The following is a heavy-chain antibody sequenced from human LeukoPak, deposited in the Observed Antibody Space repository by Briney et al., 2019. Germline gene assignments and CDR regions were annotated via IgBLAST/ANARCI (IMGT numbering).Heavy chain of an antibody. CDR2: TYYIRNT. Sequence: PSETLSLTCTVSGGSVGSAGYYWSWIRQPPGGGLGGVWYTYYIRNTNYNPSLKSRVTMSLDPSKNQFSLKLNSVTAADTAVYYCARTQSQSGSYRYYFGYWGQGTLVTVSS. D-gene: IGHD1-26*01. CDR1: GGSVGSAGYY. J-gene: IGHJ4*02. V-gene: IGHV4-61*08. CDR3: ARTQSQSGSYRYYFGY.